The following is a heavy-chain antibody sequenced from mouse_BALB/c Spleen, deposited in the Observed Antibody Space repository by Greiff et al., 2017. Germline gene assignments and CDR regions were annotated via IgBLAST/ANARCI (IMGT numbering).Heavy chain of an antibody. Sequence: DVMLVESGGGLVQPGGSLKLSCAASGFTFSSYGMSWVRQTPDKRLELVATINSNGGSTYYPDSVKGRFTISRDNAKNTLYLQMSSLKSEDTAMYYCARDRRITTAPYAMDYWGQGTSVTVSS. V-gene: IGHV5-6-3*01. CDR1: GFTFSSYG. CDR3: ARDRRITTAPYAMDY. CDR2: INSNGGST. J-gene: IGHJ4*01. D-gene: IGHD1-2*01.